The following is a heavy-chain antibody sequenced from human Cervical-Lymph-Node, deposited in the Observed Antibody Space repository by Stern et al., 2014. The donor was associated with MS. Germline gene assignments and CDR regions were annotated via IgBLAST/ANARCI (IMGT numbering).Heavy chain of an antibody. D-gene: IGHD6-13*01. V-gene: IGHV3-33*01. CDR1: GFSFSRYA. CDR3: ASAYSSSHYYFDY. CDR2: IWYDGSNP. J-gene: IGHJ4*02. Sequence: VQLVESGGGVVQPGRSLRLSCAASGFSFSRYAMHWVRQAPGKGLEWVALIWYDGSNPYYAASVTGRFTISRDNFKSTLYLQMNSLRAEGTAVYYCASAYSSSHYYFDYWGQGTLVTVSS.